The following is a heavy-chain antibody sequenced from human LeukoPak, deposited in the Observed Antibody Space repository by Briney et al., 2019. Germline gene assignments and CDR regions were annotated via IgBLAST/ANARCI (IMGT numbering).Heavy chain of an antibody. CDR1: GFSFSDHY. V-gene: IGHV3-72*01. CDR3: AKVAVAGTRDY. Sequence: PGETLSLSCAASGFSFSDHYMDWVRQAPGKGLEWVGRTRNKANSYTKEYAASVKGRFTISRDDSKNSLYLQMNSLKSEDTAVNYCAKVAVAGTRDYWGQGTLVTVSS. CDR2: TRNKANSYTK. J-gene: IGHJ4*02. D-gene: IGHD6-19*01.